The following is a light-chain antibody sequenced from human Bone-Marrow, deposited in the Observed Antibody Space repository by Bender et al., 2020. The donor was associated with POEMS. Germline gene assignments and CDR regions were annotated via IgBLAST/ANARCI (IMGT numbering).Light chain of an antibody. CDR1: TSDVGAFDY. V-gene: IGLV2-18*02. J-gene: IGLJ2*01. CDR2: DVG. Sequence: QSALTQPRSVSGSPGQSVTISCTGSTSDVGAFDYVSWYRQPPGTAPKLMIFDVGNRPSGVPDRFSGSKSGNTASLTISGLQTEDEADYYCSSYTISNTVVFGGGTRLTVL. CDR3: SSYTISNTVV.